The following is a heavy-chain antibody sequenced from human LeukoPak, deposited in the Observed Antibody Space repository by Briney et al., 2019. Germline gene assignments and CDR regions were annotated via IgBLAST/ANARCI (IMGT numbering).Heavy chain of an antibody. CDR3: ARLGLTVTSDIDW. Sequence: ASVKVSCKASGSTFIDYYIHWVRQAPGQGLEWMGWINPYSGGTNYAQKFLGRVTMTRDTSISTAYMELNSLRSDDTAVYYCARLGLTVTSDIDWWGQGTLVTVSS. V-gene: IGHV1-2*02. CDR2: INPYSGGT. CDR1: GSTFIDYY. D-gene: IGHD4-17*01. J-gene: IGHJ4*02.